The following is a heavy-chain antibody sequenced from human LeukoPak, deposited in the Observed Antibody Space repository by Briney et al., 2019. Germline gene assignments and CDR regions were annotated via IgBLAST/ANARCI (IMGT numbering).Heavy chain of an antibody. V-gene: IGHV3-9*01. CDR1: GFTFDDYA. J-gene: IGHJ6*02. D-gene: IGHD3-22*01. CDR3: AKDALEYYYDSSGYDYYYYYGMDV. Sequence: GRSLRLSCAASGFTFDDYAMHWVRHAPGKGLEWVSGISWNSGSIGYADSVKGRFTISRDNAKNSLYLQMNSLRAEDTALYYCAKDALEYYYDSSGYDYYYYYGMDVWGQGTTVTVSS. CDR2: ISWNSGSI.